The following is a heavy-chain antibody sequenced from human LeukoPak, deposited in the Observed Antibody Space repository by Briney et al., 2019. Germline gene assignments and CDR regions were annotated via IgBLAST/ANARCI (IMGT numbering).Heavy chain of an antibody. J-gene: IGHJ3*02. Sequence: SETLSLTCTVSGGSISSGGYYWSWIRQHPGKGLEWIGYIYYSGSTYYNPSLKSRVTISVDTSKNQFSLKLSSVTAADTAVYYCARSLTIRGFDAFDIWGQGTMVTVSS. CDR1: GGSISSGGYY. V-gene: IGHV4-31*03. CDR2: IYYSGST. D-gene: IGHD3-10*01. CDR3: ARSLTIRGFDAFDI.